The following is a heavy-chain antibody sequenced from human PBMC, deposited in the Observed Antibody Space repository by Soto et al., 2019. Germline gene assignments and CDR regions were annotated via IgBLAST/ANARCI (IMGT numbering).Heavy chain of an antibody. J-gene: IGHJ4*02. CDR3: ARPYSSGCHHFDY. CDR1: GYTFTSYA. V-gene: IGHV1-3*01. CDR2: INAGNGNT. D-gene: IGHD6-19*01. Sequence: QVQLVQSGAEVKKPGASVKVSCKASGYTFTSYAMHWVRQAPGQRLEWMGWINAGNGNTKYSQKFQGRVTITRDTSARTAYMELSSLRSEDTAVYYCARPYSSGCHHFDYWGQGTLVTVSS.